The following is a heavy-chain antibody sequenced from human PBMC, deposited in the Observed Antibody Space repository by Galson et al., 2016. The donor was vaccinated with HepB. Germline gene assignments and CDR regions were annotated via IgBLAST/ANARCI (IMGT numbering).Heavy chain of an antibody. D-gene: IGHD2-15*01. Sequence: SLRLPCAASAFALSDYYMSWFRQAPGKGLEWVSYISSSSSYTKYADSVKGRFTISRDNAKNSLYLQMNSLRAEDTAVYYCARDNTGSHGSGFDYWGQGTLVTVSS. J-gene: IGHJ4*02. V-gene: IGHV3-11*06. CDR3: ARDNTGSHGSGFDY. CDR2: ISSSSSYT. CDR1: AFALSDYY.